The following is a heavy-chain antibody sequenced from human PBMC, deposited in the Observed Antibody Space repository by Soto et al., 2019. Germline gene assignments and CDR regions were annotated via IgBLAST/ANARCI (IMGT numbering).Heavy chain of an antibody. CDR2: IHYSGST. CDR1: GGSIDSYY. V-gene: IGHV4-59*01. D-gene: IGHD3-10*01. J-gene: IGHJ6*04. CDR3: ARVLDSGTSDV. Sequence: SETLSLTCTVSGGSIDSYYWSWIRQPPGKGLEWIGYIHYSGSTRYNPSLKSRVTISVDMSKNHFSLKLSSVTAADTAVYYCARVLDSGTSDVWGKGTTVTVSS.